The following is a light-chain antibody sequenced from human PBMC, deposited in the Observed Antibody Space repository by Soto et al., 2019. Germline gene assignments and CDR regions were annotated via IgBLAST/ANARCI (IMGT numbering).Light chain of an antibody. CDR3: QQYNNWLWT. Sequence: EIVMTQSPATLSVSPGERATLSCRASQSVSRNVAWYQQKPGQAPRLLIHDASTRATAISVRFSGSGSGTEFTLTISSLQSEDFAVYYCQQYNNWLWTFGQGTKVEIK. CDR2: DAS. J-gene: IGKJ1*01. CDR1: QSVSRN. V-gene: IGKV3-15*01.